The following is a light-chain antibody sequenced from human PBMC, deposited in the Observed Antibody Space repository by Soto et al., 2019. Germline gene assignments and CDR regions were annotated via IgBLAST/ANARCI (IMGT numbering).Light chain of an antibody. J-gene: IGLJ2*01. CDR1: FSDVGSYNL. Sequence: QSALTQPASVSGSPGQSITISCTGTFSDVGSYNLVSWYQQHPGKAPKLMIYEDTKRPSGVSNRFSGSKSVYTASLTISGLQAEDEADYYCCSYAGSSTVVFGGGTKLTVL. V-gene: IGLV2-23*01. CDR2: EDT. CDR3: CSYAGSSTVV.